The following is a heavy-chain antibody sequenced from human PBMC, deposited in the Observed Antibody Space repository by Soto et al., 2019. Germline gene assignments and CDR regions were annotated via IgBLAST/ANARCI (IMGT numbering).Heavy chain of an antibody. CDR2: IYYSGST. V-gene: IGHV4-31*03. Sequence: QVQLQESGPGLVKPSQTLSLTCTVSGGSISSGGYYWSWIRQHPGKGLEWIGYIYYSGSTYYNPSVKSRVTISVDTTKNQFSLKLSSVTAADTAVYYCARTSYHSSGTAADPWGQGTLVTVSS. D-gene: IGHD3-22*01. J-gene: IGHJ5*02. CDR3: ARTSYHSSGTAADP. CDR1: GGSISSGGYY.